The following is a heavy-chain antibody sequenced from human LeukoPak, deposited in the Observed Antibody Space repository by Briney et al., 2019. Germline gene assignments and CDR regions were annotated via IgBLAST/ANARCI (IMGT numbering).Heavy chain of an antibody. D-gene: IGHD3-22*01. Sequence: GGSLRLSCAASGFTFRDSYMSWIRRAPGKGRQWVSYISSSNRYTNYADSVKDRFTISRDNAKNSLYLQMNSLRAEDTAVYYCARVGSLNYYDSSGYNSRYGMDVWGQGTTVTVSS. CDR3: ARVGSLNYYDSSGYNSRYGMDV. CDR1: GFTFRDSY. V-gene: IGHV3-11*06. J-gene: IGHJ6*02. CDR2: ISSSNRYT.